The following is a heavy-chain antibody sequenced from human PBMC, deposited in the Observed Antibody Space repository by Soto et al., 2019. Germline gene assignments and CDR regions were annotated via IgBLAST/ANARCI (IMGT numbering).Heavy chain of an antibody. CDR2: INPSGGST. CDR1: GYTFTSYY. CDR3: TRAPSYGAFDI. J-gene: IGHJ3*02. D-gene: IGHD4-17*01. V-gene: IGHV1-46*03. Sequence: ASVKVSCKASGYTFTSYYIHWVRQAPGQGLEWMGIINPSGGSTTYAQKFQCRVTMTRDTSTSTVYMELSSLRSEDTAVYYCTRAPSYGAFDIWGQGTMVTVSS.